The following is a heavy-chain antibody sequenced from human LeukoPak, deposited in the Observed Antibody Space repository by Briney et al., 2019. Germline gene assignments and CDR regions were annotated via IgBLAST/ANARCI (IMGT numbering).Heavy chain of an antibody. CDR2: ISAYNGNT. CDR1: GYTFTSYG. CDR3: ARALTYYYDSSGVGGQDFDY. J-gene: IGHJ4*02. V-gene: IGHV1-18*01. Sequence: ASVKVSCKASGYTFTSYGISWVRQAPGQGLEWMGWISAYNGNTNYAQKLQGRVTMTTDTSTSTAYMELSSLTSEDTAVYYCARALTYYYDSSGVGGQDFDYWGQGTLVTVSS. D-gene: IGHD3-22*01.